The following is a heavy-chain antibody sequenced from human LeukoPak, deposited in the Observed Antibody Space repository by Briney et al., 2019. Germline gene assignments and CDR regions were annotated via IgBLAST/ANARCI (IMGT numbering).Heavy chain of an antibody. CDR1: GYTFTGYY. CDR3: ARGRLYYYDSSGPYGY. D-gene: IGHD3-22*01. V-gene: IGHV1-2*04. CDR2: INPNSGGT. Sequence: ASLKVSCKASGYTFTGYYMHWVRQAPGQGLEWMGWINPNSGGTNYAQKFQGWVTMTRDTSISTAYMELSRLRSDDTAVYYCARGRLYYYDSSGPYGYWGQGTLVTVSS. J-gene: IGHJ4*02.